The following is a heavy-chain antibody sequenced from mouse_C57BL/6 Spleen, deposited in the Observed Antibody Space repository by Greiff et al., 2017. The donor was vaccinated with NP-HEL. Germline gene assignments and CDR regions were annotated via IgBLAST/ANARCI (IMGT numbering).Heavy chain of an antibody. CDR2: ISYDGSN. CDR1: GYSITSGYY. Sequence: EVKLMESGPGLVKPSQSLSLTCSVTGYSITSGYYWNWIRQFPGNKLEWMGYISYDGSNNYNPSLKNRISITRDTSKNQFFLKLNSVTTEDTATYYCARENDGYYGKTSYFDYWGQGTTLTVSS. V-gene: IGHV3-6*01. J-gene: IGHJ2*01. CDR3: ARENDGYYGKTSYFDY. D-gene: IGHD2-3*01.